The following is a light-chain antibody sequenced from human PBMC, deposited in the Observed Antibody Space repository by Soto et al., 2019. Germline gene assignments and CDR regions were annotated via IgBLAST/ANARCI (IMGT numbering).Light chain of an antibody. CDR3: HQYDYWPLT. J-gene: IGKJ4*01. V-gene: IGKV3D-15*01. Sequence: EVVMTQSPAILSMSPGESATLSCRASQSVSSNLAWYQQRPGQAPRLLFYGASTRATGIPARFSGSGSGTDFTLTISSLQPEDFAVYYCHQYDYWPLTFGGGTKVDI. CDR1: QSVSSN. CDR2: GAS.